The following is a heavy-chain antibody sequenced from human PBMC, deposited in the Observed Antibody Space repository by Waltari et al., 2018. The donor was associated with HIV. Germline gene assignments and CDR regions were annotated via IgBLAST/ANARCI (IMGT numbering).Heavy chain of an antibody. J-gene: IGHJ6*02. CDR2: IKRGERPQ. CDR3: GRARDSYGNYGVDV. Sequence: EVQLVESGGGLVQPGGSLRLSCGASGLPFCNYGITWVRQAHGEGWEGVGNIKRGERPQYYVDSVRGRLTISRDNAKNSVYLEMNGLRAEDTAVFYCGRARDSYGNYGVDVWGQGTTVIVSS. CDR1: GLPFCNYG. D-gene: IGHD5-18*01. V-gene: IGHV3-7*01.